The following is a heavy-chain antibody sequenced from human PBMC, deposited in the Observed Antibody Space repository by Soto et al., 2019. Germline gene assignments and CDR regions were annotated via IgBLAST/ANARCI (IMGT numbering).Heavy chain of an antibody. CDR1: GFTFSSYS. Sequence: GGSLRLSCAASGFTFSSYSMNWVRQAPGKGLEWVSSISSSSSYIYYADSVKGRFTISRGNAKNSLYLLLNSLRVEDTAIYYCAGQRSPEGWFDPWGQGTLVTVSS. D-gene: IGHD3-10*01. CDR2: ISSSSSYI. CDR3: AGQRSPEGWFDP. V-gene: IGHV3-21*04. J-gene: IGHJ5*02.